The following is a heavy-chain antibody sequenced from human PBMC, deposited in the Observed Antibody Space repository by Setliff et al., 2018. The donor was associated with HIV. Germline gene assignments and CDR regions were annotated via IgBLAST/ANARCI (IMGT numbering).Heavy chain of an antibody. V-gene: IGHV4-61*09. Sequence: PSETLSLTCSVSGDSISSGSYYWSWIRQPAGKGLEWIGHIYPSGSTNYNPSLKSRVTISVDTSKTHFSLRLSSVTAADTAVYYCARGEFYCGTDCYWSSFDYWGQGILVTVSS. D-gene: IGHD2-21*02. CDR2: IYPSGST. CDR1: GDSISSGSYY. CDR3: ARGEFYCGTDCYWSSFDY. J-gene: IGHJ4*02.